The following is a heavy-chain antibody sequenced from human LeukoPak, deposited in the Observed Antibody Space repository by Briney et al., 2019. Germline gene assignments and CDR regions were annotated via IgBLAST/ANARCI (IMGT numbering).Heavy chain of an antibody. J-gene: IGHJ4*02. D-gene: IGHD6-6*01. CDR1: GFTFSSYG. Sequence: GGSLRLSCAASGFTFSSYGMHWVRQAPGKGLEWVAVIWYDGNNKYYADSVKGRFTISRDNSKNTLYLQMNSLRAEDTAVYYCAKDRRALGQYYFDYWGQGTLVTVSS. CDR2: IWYDGNNK. V-gene: IGHV3-33*06. CDR3: AKDRRALGQYYFDY.